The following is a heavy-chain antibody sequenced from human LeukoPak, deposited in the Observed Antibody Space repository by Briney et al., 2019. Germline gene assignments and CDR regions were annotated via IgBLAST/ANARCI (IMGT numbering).Heavy chain of an antibody. CDR2: ISSGSSYI. D-gene: IGHD1-26*01. J-gene: IGHJ6*03. V-gene: IGHV3-21*04. CDR1: GFTFSTYT. Sequence: PGGSLRLSCAASGFTFSTYTMNWVRQAPGKGLEWVSSISSGSSYIYYADSVKGRFTISRDNAKNSLYLQMNSLRAEDTAVYYCARDPYSGTYYQYYYYYMDVWGKGTTVTVSS. CDR3: ARDPYSGTYYQYYYYYMDV.